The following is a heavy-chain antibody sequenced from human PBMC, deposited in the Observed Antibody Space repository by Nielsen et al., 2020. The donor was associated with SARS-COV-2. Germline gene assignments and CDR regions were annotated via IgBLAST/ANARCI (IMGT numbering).Heavy chain of an antibody. Sequence: WVRQVPGQRLEWMGWINAGNGNTKYSQKFQGRVTITADESTSTAYMELSSLRSEDTAVYYCARKGYSSGWYNWGQGTLVTVSS. CDR2: INAGNGNT. V-gene: IGHV1-3*01. CDR3: ARKGYSSGWYN. D-gene: IGHD6-19*01. J-gene: IGHJ4*02.